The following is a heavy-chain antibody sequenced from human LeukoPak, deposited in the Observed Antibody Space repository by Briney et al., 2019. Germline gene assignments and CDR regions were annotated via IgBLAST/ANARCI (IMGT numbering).Heavy chain of an antibody. CDR1: GFTFSTYA. V-gene: IGHV3-23*01. Sequence: GGSLRLSCTASGFTFSTYAMSWVRQAPGKGLEWFSAITGGGDDTYYADSVEGRFTISRDNSKNTMYLQMNSLRLEDTTVYYCAKGSSSSRPYYFDCWGQGALVTVSS. J-gene: IGHJ4*02. CDR3: AKGSSSSRPYYFDC. D-gene: IGHD6-6*01. CDR2: ITGGGDDT.